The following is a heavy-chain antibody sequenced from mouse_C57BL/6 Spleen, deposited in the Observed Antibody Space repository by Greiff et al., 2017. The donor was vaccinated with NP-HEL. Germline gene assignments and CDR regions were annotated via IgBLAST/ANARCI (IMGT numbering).Heavy chain of an antibody. J-gene: IGHJ3*01. V-gene: IGHV1-22*01. CDR3: AKETAQAPLFAY. D-gene: IGHD3-2*02. CDR1: GYTFTDYN. CDR2: INPNNGGT. Sequence: VHVKQSGPELVKPGASVKMSCKASGYTFTDYNMHWVKQSHGKSLEWIGYINPNNGGTSYNQKFKGKATLTVNKSSSTAYMELRSLTSEDSAVYYCAKETAQAPLFAYWGQGTLVTVSA.